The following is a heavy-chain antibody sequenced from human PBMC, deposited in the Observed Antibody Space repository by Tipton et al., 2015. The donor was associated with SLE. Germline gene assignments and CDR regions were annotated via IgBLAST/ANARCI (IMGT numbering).Heavy chain of an antibody. J-gene: IGHJ4*02. Sequence: SLRLSCAASGFTFSDYYMSWIRQAPGKGLEWVSYISSSSSYTNYADSVRGRFTISRDNAKNSLYLQMNSLRAEDTAVYYCARDGSSSSWYSDYWGQGTLVTVSS. D-gene: IGHD6-13*01. CDR1: GFTFSDYY. V-gene: IGHV3-11*06. CDR2: ISSSSSYT. CDR3: ARDGSSSSWYSDY.